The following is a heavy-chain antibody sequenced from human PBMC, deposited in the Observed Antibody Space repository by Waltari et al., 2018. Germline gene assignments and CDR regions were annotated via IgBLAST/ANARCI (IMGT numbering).Heavy chain of an antibody. Sequence: QVQLVQSGAEVKKPGSSVKVSCKASGGTFSSYAISWVRQAPGQGLEWMGGIIPIFGTANYAQKFQGRVTITADESTSTAYMELSSLRSEDTAVYYCARDLGYCSGGSCYYGMDVWGQGTTVTVSS. CDR2: IIPIFGTA. J-gene: IGHJ6*02. V-gene: IGHV1-69*01. CDR3: ARDLGYCSGGSCYYGMDV. CDR1: GGTFSSYA. D-gene: IGHD2-15*01.